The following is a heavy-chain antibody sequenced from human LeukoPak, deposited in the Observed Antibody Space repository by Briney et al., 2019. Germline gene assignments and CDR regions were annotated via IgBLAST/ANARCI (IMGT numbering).Heavy chain of an antibody. Sequence: SETLSLTCTVSGGSISSYYWSWIRQPPGKGLEWIGYNYYSGSTNYNPSLKSRVTISVDTSKNQFSLKLSSVTAADTAVYYCASWIKYSSGWYTPDYWGQGTLVTVSS. CDR2: NYYSGST. CDR3: ASWIKYSSGWYTPDY. D-gene: IGHD6-19*01. J-gene: IGHJ4*02. V-gene: IGHV4-59*01. CDR1: GGSISSYY.